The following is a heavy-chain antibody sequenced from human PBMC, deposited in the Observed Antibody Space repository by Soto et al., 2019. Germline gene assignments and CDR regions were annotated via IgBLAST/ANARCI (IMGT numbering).Heavy chain of an antibody. D-gene: IGHD5-12*01. J-gene: IGHJ5*02. CDR3: ARTDIVTTNWFDP. Sequence: QVHLQQWGAGLLKPSETLSLTCAVYGESFIGYYWTWIRQSPGKGLEWIGEINHGGSTNYNPSLKSLVTISIDTSKNQFSLKLTSVTAADTSVYYCARTDIVTTNWFDPWGQGILVTVSS. V-gene: IGHV4-34*01. CDR1: GESFIGYY. CDR2: INHGGST.